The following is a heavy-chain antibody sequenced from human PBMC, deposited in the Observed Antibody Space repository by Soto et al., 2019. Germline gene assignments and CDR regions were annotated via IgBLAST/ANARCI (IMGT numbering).Heavy chain of an antibody. CDR3: TRHVVDTTLSSDF. CDR2: IRTKPNNYAT. Sequence: EVQLVESGGDLVQPGESLKLSCAASGFTFSDSAIHWVRQSPGKGLEWVGRIRTKPNNYATAYGASVEGRFTIFRDDSKNTAYLQMSSLKTEDTAVYYCTRHVVDTTLSSDFWGQGTLVTVSS. CDR1: GFTFSDSA. D-gene: IGHD1-1*01. J-gene: IGHJ4*02. V-gene: IGHV3-73*02.